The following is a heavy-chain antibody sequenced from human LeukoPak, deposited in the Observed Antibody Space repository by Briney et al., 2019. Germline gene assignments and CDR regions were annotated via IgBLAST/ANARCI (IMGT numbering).Heavy chain of an antibody. Sequence: GRSLRLSCAASGFTFSTYGMHWVRQAPGKGLEWVAVISYDGSSQYYADSVKGRFTVSSDNSKNTLYLQMNSLRAEDTAVYYCARVGCSTSCYGFGYFYYMDVWGKGTTVTVSS. CDR2: ISYDGSSQ. CDR3: ARVGCSTSCYGFGYFYYMDV. V-gene: IGHV3-30*03. CDR1: GFTFSTYG. D-gene: IGHD2-2*01. J-gene: IGHJ6*03.